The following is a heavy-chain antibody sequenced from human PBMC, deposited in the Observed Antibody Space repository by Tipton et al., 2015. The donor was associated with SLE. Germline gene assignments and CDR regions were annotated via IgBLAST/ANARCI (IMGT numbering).Heavy chain of an antibody. V-gene: IGHV3-30-3*01. CDR3: ARDNDYYDSSGLGY. J-gene: IGHJ4*02. CDR1: GFTFSSYV. Sequence: SLRLSCAASGFTFSSYVMHWVRQAPGKGLEWVAVISYDGSNKYYADSVKGRFTISRDNSKNTVYLQMNSLRAEDTAVYYCARDNDYYDSSGLGYWGQGTLVTVSS. D-gene: IGHD3-22*01. CDR2: ISYDGSNK.